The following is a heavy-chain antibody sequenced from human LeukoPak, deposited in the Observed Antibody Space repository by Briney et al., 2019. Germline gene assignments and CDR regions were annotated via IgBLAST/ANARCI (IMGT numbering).Heavy chain of an antibody. CDR3: ARDSRGYYDSSGYHDY. CDR1: GYTFTGYY. CDR2: INPNSGGT. Sequence: ASVKVSCKASGYTFTGYYMHWVRRAPGQGLEWMGWINPNSGGTNYAQKFQGRVTMTRDTSISTAYMELSRLRSDDTAVYYCARDSRGYYDSSGYHDYWGQGTLVTVSS. V-gene: IGHV1-2*02. D-gene: IGHD3-22*01. J-gene: IGHJ4*02.